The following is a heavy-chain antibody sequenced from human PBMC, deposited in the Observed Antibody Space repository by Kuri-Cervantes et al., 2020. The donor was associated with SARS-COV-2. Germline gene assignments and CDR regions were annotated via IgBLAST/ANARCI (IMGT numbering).Heavy chain of an antibody. CDR1: GFTFSSYS. V-gene: IGHV3-21*01. CDR3: AKTKGVDTAMDCIDY. Sequence: GGSLRLSCAASGFTFSSYSMNWVRQAPGKGLEWVSSISSSSSYIYYADSVKGRFTISRDNAKNSLYLQMNSLRAEDTAVYYCAKTKGVDTAMDCIDYWGQETLVTVSS. J-gene: IGHJ4*02. CDR2: ISSSSSYI. D-gene: IGHD5-18*01.